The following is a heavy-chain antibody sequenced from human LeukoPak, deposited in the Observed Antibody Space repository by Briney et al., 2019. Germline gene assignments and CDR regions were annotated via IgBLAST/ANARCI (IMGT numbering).Heavy chain of an antibody. CDR2: ISGRDCST. D-gene: IGHD3-16*01. Sequence: PGVSLRLSCAASGFTFSSYAMSWVRQAPGKGLEWVSSISGRDCSTKYAHSVKGRLTISRDTSKNTLYLQMNSLRADDTAVYYCAKSGGVRFDPWGQGTLVTVSS. CDR1: GFTFSSYA. J-gene: IGHJ5*02. CDR3: AKSGGVRFDP. V-gene: IGHV3-23*01.